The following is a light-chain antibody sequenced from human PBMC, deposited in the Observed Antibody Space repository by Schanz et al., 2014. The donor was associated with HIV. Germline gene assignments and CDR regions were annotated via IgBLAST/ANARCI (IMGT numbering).Light chain of an antibody. V-gene: IGLV1-40*01. CDR2: EVN. Sequence: QSVLTQPPSVSGAPGQTVTISCTGSSSNLGAGYAVHWYQFLPGTAPKLLIYEVNKRPSGVPNRFSGSKSGNAASLTVSGLQADDEADYYCSSFAGRRNLLFGGGTKLTVL. CDR1: SSNLGAGYA. J-gene: IGLJ3*02. CDR3: SSFAGRRNLL.